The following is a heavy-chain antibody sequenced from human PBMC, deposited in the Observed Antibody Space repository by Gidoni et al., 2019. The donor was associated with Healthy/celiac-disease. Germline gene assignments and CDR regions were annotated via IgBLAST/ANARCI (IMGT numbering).Heavy chain of an antibody. V-gene: IGHV4-34*01. Sequence: VYGGSFSGYYWSWIRQPPGKGLEWIGEINHSGSTNYNPSLKSRVTISVDTSKNQFSLKLSSVTAADTAVYYCARGDRYFDYWGQGTLVTVSS. CDR3: ARGDRYFDY. CDR2: INHSGST. J-gene: IGHJ4*02. CDR1: GGSFSGYY.